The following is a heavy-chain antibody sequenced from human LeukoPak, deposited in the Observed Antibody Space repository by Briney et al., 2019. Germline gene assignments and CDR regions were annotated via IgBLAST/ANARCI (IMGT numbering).Heavy chain of an antibody. V-gene: IGHV3-48*03. J-gene: IGHJ6*03. CDR3: ARAVAGYYYMDV. CDR1: GFTFSSYE. D-gene: IGHD6-19*01. Sequence: PGGSLRLSCAASGFTFSSYEMNWVRQAPGKGLEWVSYISSSGSTIYYADSVKGRFTISRDNAKNSLYLQMNSLRAEDTAVYYCARAVAGYYYMDVWGKGTTVTVSS. CDR2: ISSSGSTI.